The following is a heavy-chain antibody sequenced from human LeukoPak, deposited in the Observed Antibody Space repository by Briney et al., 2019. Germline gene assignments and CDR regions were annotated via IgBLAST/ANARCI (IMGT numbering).Heavy chain of an antibody. CDR1: GYTFTSYG. V-gene: IGHV1-18*01. Sequence: ASVKVSCKASGYTFTSYGISWVRQAPGQGLEWMGCISAYNGNTNYAQKLQGRVTMTTDTSTSTAYMELRSLRSDDTAVYYCARDTPVTIAAAGPTGVGDYWGQGTLVTVSS. D-gene: IGHD6-13*01. CDR3: ARDTPVTIAAAGPTGVGDY. J-gene: IGHJ4*02. CDR2: ISAYNGNT.